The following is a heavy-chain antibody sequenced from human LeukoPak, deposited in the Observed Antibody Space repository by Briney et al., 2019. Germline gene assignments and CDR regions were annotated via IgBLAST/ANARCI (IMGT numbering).Heavy chain of an antibody. D-gene: IGHD3-16*02. Sequence: PGGSLRLSCAASGFTFSNAWMSWVRQAPGKGLEWVGRIKSKTDGGTTDYAAPAKGRFTISRDDSKNTLYLQMNSLKTEDTAVYYCTTRTNYDYVRGSYRYRDYWGQGTLITVSS. CDR3: TTRTNYDYVRGSYRYRDY. CDR2: IKSKTDGGTT. CDR1: GFTFSNAW. V-gene: IGHV3-15*01. J-gene: IGHJ4*02.